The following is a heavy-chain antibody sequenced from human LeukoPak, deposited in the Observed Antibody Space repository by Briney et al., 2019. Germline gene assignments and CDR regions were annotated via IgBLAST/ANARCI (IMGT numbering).Heavy chain of an antibody. CDR3: ARGKYGDPVTPYYFDY. D-gene: IGHD4-17*01. J-gene: IGHJ4*02. CDR1: GFPFSSYA. V-gene: IGHV3-64*01. Sequence: GGSLRLSCAASGFPFSSYAMHWVRQAPGKGLEYVSSISSTGGSTYYANSVKGRFTISRDNSKNTLYLQMGSLRAEDMAVYYCARGKYGDPVTPYYFDYWGQGTLVTVSS. CDR2: ISSTGGST.